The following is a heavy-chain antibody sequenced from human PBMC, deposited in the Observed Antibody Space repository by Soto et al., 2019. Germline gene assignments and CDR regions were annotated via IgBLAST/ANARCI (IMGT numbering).Heavy chain of an antibody. CDR1: GDTLTSHA. CDR2: INAGNGNT. CDR3: ARGGSLYWYFDL. J-gene: IGHJ2*01. D-gene: IGHD1-26*01. V-gene: IGHV1-3*01. Sequence: ASMKGSFKASGDTLTSHAMHLVRPAPGQRLEWMGWINAGNGNTKYSQKFQGRVTITRDTSASTAYMELSSLRSEDTAVYYCARGGSLYWYFDLWGRGTLVTVSS.